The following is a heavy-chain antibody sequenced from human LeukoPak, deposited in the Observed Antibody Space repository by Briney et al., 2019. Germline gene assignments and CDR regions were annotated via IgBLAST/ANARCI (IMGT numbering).Heavy chain of an antibody. D-gene: IGHD3-3*01. CDR3: ARDSYYDFWSGSPGYFDY. Sequence: GGSLRLSCAASGFTFSSYAMHWVRQAPGKGLEWVAVISYDGSNKYYADSVKGRFTISRDNSKNTLYLQMNSLRAEDTAVYYCARDSYYDFWSGSPGYFDYWGQGTLVTVSS. CDR2: ISYDGSNK. V-gene: IGHV3-30*04. J-gene: IGHJ4*02. CDR1: GFTFSSYA.